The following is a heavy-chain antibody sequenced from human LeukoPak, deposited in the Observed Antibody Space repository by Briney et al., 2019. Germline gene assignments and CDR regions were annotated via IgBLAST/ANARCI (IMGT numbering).Heavy chain of an antibody. CDR1: GFTFGNYA. CDR2: ISGTGGST. J-gene: IGHJ4*02. CDR3: ARYYSGSYSFDY. D-gene: IGHD1-26*01. V-gene: IGHV3-23*01. Sequence: GGSLRLSCAASGFTFGNYAMNWVRQAPGKGLEWVSEISGTGGSTYYADSVKGRFTISRDNSRNTLYLQMHSLRVEDTAIYYCARYYSGSYSFDYWGQGTLVTVSS.